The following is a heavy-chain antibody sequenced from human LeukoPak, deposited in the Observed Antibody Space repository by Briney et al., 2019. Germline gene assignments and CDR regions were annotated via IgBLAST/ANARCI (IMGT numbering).Heavy chain of an antibody. CDR3: ARASTTTTIFDS. Sequence: GGSLRLSCAASGFTFSGYPIHWVRQAPGKGLEWVAVISYDGSNKYYADSVKGRFTISRDNSKNTLYLQMNSLRAEDTAVYYCARASTTTTIFDSWGQGALVTVSS. CDR2: ISYDGSNK. J-gene: IGHJ4*02. V-gene: IGHV3-30-3*01. D-gene: IGHD5/OR15-5a*01. CDR1: GFTFSGYP.